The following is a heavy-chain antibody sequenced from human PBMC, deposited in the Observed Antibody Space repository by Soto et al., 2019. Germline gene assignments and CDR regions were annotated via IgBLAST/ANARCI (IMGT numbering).Heavy chain of an antibody. V-gene: IGHV1-18*04. CDR3: ARGSKYYYDSSGYYSYYGMDV. CDR1: GYTFTSYG. D-gene: IGHD3-22*01. J-gene: IGHJ6*02. CDR2: ISAYNGNT. Sequence: ASVKVSCKASGYTFTSYGISWVRQAPGQGLEWMGWISAYNGNTNYAQKLQGRVTMTTDTSTSTAYMELRSLRSDDTAVYYCARGSKYYYDSSGYYSYYGMDVWGQGTTVTVS.